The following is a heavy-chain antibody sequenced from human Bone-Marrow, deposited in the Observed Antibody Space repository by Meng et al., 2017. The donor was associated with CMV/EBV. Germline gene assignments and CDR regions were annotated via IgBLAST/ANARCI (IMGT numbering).Heavy chain of an antibody. J-gene: IGHJ6*02. V-gene: IGHV1-69*10. CDR2: IIPILGIT. CDR3: VFSEEYYHFRSGPDWYYHYGMDV. Sequence: SVKVSCKASGGSFSRYVISWVRQAPGQGPEWMGGIIPILGITNYAQKFQGRLTITADKSTTTDYMEWSSLRAEDTAVYYCVFSEEYYHFRSGPDWYYHYGMDVWGQGTTVTVSS. D-gene: IGHD3-3*01. CDR1: GGSFSRYV.